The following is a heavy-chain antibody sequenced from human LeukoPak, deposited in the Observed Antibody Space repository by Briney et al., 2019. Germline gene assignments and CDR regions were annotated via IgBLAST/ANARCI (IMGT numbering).Heavy chain of an antibody. CDR1: GFTFSSYA. CDR3: AKDYGSGSYYLSWFDP. V-gene: IGHV3-23*01. Sequence: GGSLRLSCAASGFTFSSYAMSWVRQAPGKGLEWVSAISGSGGSTYYADSVKGRFTISRDNSKNTLYLQMNSLRAKDAAVYYCAKDYGSGSYYLSWFDPWGQGTLVTVSS. D-gene: IGHD3-10*01. J-gene: IGHJ5*02. CDR2: ISGSGGST.